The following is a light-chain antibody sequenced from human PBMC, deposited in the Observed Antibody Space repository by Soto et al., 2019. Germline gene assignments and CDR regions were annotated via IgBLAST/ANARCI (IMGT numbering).Light chain of an antibody. J-gene: IGKJ4*01. Sequence: DIQMTQSPSSVSASVGDRVTITCRASQAISSWLGWYQQKPGKAPKLLIYAASSLQSGVPSRFSGSGSVTDFTLTINSLQPEDFATYYCQQAHSYPLTFGGGTKVEI. V-gene: IGKV1-12*01. CDR3: QQAHSYPLT. CDR2: AAS. CDR1: QAISSW.